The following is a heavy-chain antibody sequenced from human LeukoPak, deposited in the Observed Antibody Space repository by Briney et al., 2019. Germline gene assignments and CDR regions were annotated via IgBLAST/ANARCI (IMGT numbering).Heavy chain of an antibody. D-gene: IGHD1-26*01. CDR1: GFTFSSYS. Sequence: GGSLRLSCAASGFTFSSYSMNWVRQAPGKGLEWVSSISSSSSYIYYADSVKGRFTISRDNAKNSLYLQMNSLRAEDTAVYYCARAPRASFNWFDPWGQGTLVTVSS. CDR3: ARAPRASFNWFDP. CDR2: ISSSSSYI. V-gene: IGHV3-21*01. J-gene: IGHJ5*02.